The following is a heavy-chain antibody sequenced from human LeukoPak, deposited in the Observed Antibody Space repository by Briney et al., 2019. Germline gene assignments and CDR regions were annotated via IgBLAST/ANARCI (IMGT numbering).Heavy chain of an antibody. J-gene: IGHJ4*02. V-gene: IGHV3-7*03. CDR1: GFTFNNYW. Sequence: GGSLRLSCAASGFTFNNYWMSWVRQAPGKGLEWVANIKQDGSGLYYVESVKGRFTISRDNAKNSLYLRMTSLRAEDTAVYYCARDGRPLDYWGQGTLVTVSS. CDR3: ARDGRPLDY. CDR2: IKQDGSGL.